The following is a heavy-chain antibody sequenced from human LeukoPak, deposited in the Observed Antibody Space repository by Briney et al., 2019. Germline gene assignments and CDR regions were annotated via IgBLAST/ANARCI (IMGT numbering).Heavy chain of an antibody. D-gene: IGHD4-11*01. J-gene: IGHJ4*02. V-gene: IGHV4-4*02. Sequence: SGTLSLTCSVSGGSISSSNWWSWARQPPGKGLEWIGEIYHSGSTNYNPSLKSRVTISVDTSKNQFSLKLSSVTAADTAVYYCARESSTTVTTLVTTPFFDYWGQGTLVTVSS. CDR3: ARESSTTVTTLVTTPFFDY. CDR1: GGSISSSNW. CDR2: IYHSGST.